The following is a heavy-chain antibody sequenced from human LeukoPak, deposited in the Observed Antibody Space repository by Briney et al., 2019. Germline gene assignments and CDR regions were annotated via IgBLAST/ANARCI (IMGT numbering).Heavy chain of an antibody. D-gene: IGHD3-16*02. Sequence: ASVKVSCKASGYTFTNYGISWVRQAPGQGLEWMGWISAYNGNTKYAQKFQGRVTMTTDTSASTAYMELRSLRSDDTAVYYCARDPPRPYDYVWRTYQPADYWGQGTLVTVSS. CDR1: GYTFTNYG. J-gene: IGHJ4*02. V-gene: IGHV1-18*01. CDR2: ISAYNGNT. CDR3: ARDPPRPYDYVWRTYQPADY.